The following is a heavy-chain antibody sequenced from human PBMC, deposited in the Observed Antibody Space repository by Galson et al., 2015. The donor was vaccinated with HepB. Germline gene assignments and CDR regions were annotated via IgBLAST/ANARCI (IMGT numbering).Heavy chain of an antibody. CDR2: ISSSSSTK. V-gene: IGHV3-48*04. CDR3: ARFEAVAVADYFDY. Sequence: SLRLSCAASGFTFSSYSMNWVRQAPGKGLEWVSYISSSSSTKYYADSVKGRFTISRDNAKNSLYLQMNSLRAEDTAVYYCARFEAVAVADYFDYWGQGTMVTVSS. D-gene: IGHD6-19*01. J-gene: IGHJ4*01. CDR1: GFTFSSYS.